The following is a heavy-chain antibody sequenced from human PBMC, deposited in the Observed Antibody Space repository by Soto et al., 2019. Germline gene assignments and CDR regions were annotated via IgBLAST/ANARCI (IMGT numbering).Heavy chain of an antibody. CDR1: GGPFSSYT. V-gene: IGHV1-69*02. CDR3: ASKTTSGYNDY. CDR2: IIPILGIA. J-gene: IGHJ4*02. D-gene: IGHD5-12*01. Sequence: SVKVSCKASGGPFSSYTISWVRQAPGQGLEWMGRIIPILGIANYAQKFQGRVTITADKSTSTAYMELSSLRSEDTAVYYCASKTTSGYNDYWGQGTLVTVSS.